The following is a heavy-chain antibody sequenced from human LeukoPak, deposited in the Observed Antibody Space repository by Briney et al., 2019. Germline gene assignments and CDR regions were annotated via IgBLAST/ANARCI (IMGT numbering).Heavy chain of an antibody. V-gene: IGHV3-23*01. CDR1: EFTFSSYA. J-gene: IGHJ4*02. Sequence: PGGSLRLSCAASEFTFSSYAMSWVRQAPGKGLEWVSAISGSGGSTYYAASVRGRFTISRDTSRSTLYLQMNSLRAEDAAVYYCAKAPVTSCRGAFCYPFDYWGQGTLVTVSS. CDR2: ISGSGGST. CDR3: AKAPVTSCRGAFCYPFDY. D-gene: IGHD2-15*01.